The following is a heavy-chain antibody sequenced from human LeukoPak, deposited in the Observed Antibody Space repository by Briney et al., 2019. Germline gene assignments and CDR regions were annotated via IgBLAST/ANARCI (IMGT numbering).Heavy chain of an antibody. D-gene: IGHD6-13*01. CDR1: GGSISSYY. J-gene: IGHJ5*02. CDR3: ARDRRSSSSWDTLNWFDP. Sequence: SETLSLTCTVSGGSISSYYWSWIRQPPGKGLEWIGYIYYSGSTNYNPSLKSRVTISVDTSKNQFSLKLSSVTAADTAVYYCARDRRSSSSWDTLNWFDPWGQGTLVTVSS. CDR2: IYYSGST. V-gene: IGHV4-59*01.